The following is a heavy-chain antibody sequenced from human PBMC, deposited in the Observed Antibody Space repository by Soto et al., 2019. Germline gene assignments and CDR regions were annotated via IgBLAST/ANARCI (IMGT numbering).Heavy chain of an antibody. CDR3: AMGVPFSSWSVWNWFDP. J-gene: IGHJ5*02. CDR1: GGSISRYY. V-gene: IGHV4-59*01. D-gene: IGHD6-13*01. CDR2: IYYSGST. Sequence: QVQLQESGPGLVKPSETLSLTCTVSGGSISRYYWSWIRQPPGKGLQWIGYIYYSGSTNYNPSLRSGVTISVDTSKNQFSVKLSSVTAADTAVYDCAMGVPFSSWSVWNWFDPWGPGTLVTVSS.